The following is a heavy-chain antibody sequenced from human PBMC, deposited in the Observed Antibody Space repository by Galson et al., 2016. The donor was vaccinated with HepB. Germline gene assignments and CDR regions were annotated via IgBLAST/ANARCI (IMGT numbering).Heavy chain of an antibody. Sequence: SVKVSCKVAGRTLSELSMHWVRQAPGKGLEWMGGFIPENVETIYAQNLQGRITMTEDTSTNTAYMELNSLRSEDTAVYYCATEDPVGATAFEFWGQGTLATVSS. CDR2: FIPENVET. CDR1: GRTLSELS. D-gene: IGHD1-26*01. J-gene: IGHJ4*02. V-gene: IGHV1-24*01. CDR3: ATEDPVGATAFEF.